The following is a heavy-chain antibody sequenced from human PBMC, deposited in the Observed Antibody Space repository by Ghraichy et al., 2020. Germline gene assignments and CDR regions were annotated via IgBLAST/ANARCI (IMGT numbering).Heavy chain of an antibody. D-gene: IGHD1-26*01. CDR1: GASISTNY. CDR3: ARSGGSNSAALDFDY. V-gene: IGHV4-59*01. CDR2: IYYSGST. J-gene: IGHJ4*02. Sequence: SETPSLTCTVSGASISTNYWSWIRQPPGKRLEWIAYIYYSGSTNYNPSLKSRVTMSVDTSKNQLSLKLTSVTAADTAVYYCARSGGSNSAALDFDYWGPGTLVTVSS.